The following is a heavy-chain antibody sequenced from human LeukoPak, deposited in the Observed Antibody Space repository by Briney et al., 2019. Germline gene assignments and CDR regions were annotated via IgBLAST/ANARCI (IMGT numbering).Heavy chain of an antibody. CDR1: GFTVSSNY. CDR2: MYYSGST. J-gene: IGHJ4*02. CDR3: ARHYATPYYFDY. D-gene: IGHD2-15*01. V-gene: IGHV4-39*01. Sequence: PGGSLRLSCAASGFTVSSNYMSWIRQPPGKGLEWIGSMYYSGSTYYNPSLKSRVTISVDTSKNQFSLKLSSVTATDTAMYYCARHYATPYYFDYWGQGTLVTVSS.